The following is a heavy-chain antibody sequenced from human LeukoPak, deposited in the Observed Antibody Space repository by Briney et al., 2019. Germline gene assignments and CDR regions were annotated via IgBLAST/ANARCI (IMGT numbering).Heavy chain of an antibody. CDR1: GGSISSSSYY. CDR3: ARDTYGDYLFDY. J-gene: IGHJ4*02. Sequence: PSETLSLTCTVSGGSISSSSYYWGWIRQPPGKGLEWIGSIYYSGSTYYNPSLKSRVTISVDTSKNQFSLKLSSVTAADTAVYYCARDTYGDYLFDYWGQGTLVTVSS. D-gene: IGHD4-17*01. V-gene: IGHV4-39*07. CDR2: IYYSGST.